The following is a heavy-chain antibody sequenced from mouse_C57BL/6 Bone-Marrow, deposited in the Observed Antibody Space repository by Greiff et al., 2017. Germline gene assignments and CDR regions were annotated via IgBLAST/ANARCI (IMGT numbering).Heavy chain of an antibody. V-gene: IGHV1-72*01. Sequence: QVQLQQPGAELVKPGASVKLSCKASGYNFTSYWMHWVKQRPGRGLEWIGRIDPNSGGTKYNEKFQSKATLTVDNTSSTAYMQLSSLTSEDSAVYDCSRGTTGVATVDYWGQGTTLTVSS. J-gene: IGHJ2*01. D-gene: IGHD1-1*01. CDR2: IDPNSGGT. CDR3: SRGTTGVATVDY. CDR1: GYNFTSYW.